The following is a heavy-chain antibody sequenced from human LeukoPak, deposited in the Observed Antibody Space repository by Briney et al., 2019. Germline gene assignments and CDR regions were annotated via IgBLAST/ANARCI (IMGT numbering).Heavy chain of an antibody. D-gene: IGHD1-26*01. Sequence: PGGSLRLSCAASGFTFSSYEMNWVRQAPGKGLEWVSYISNSGSAIYYADSMKGRFTISRDNTKNSLYLEMNSLRGEDTAVYYCARNGGSYPFFDYWGQGALVTVSS. CDR2: ISNSGSAI. CDR3: ARNGGSYPFFDY. V-gene: IGHV3-48*03. CDR1: GFTFSSYE. J-gene: IGHJ4*02.